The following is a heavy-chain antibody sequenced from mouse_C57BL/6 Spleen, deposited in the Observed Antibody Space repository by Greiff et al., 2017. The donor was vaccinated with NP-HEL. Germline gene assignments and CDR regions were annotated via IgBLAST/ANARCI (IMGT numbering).Heavy chain of an antibody. CDR2: IRNKANGYTT. Sequence: EVQLVESGGGLVQPGGSLSLSCAASGFTFTDYYMSWVRQPPGKALEWLGFIRNKANGYTTEYSASVKGRFTISRDNSQSILYLQMNALRAEDSATYYCARYSAQATLFGDYWGQGTTLTVSS. V-gene: IGHV7-3*01. D-gene: IGHD3-2*02. CDR1: GFTFTDYY. CDR3: ARYSAQATLFGDY. J-gene: IGHJ2*01.